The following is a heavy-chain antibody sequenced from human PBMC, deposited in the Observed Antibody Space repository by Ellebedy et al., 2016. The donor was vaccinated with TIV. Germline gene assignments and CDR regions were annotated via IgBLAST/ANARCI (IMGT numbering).Heavy chain of an antibody. Sequence: GSLRLXXAVYGGSFSGYYWSWIRQPPGKGLEWIGEINHSGSTNYNPSLKSRVTISVDTSKNQFSLKLSSVTAADTAVYYCAKEAAAGTYDYWGQGTLVTVSS. V-gene: IGHV4-34*01. D-gene: IGHD6-13*01. J-gene: IGHJ4*02. CDR1: GGSFSGYY. CDR2: INHSGST. CDR3: AKEAAAGTYDY.